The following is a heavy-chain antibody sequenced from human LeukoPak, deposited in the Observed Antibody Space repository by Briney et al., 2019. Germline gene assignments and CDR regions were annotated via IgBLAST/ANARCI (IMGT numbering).Heavy chain of an antibody. V-gene: IGHV1-2*02. CDR3: AARSLWFGELLFDY. CDR1: GYTFTGYY. J-gene: IGHJ4*02. CDR2: INPNSGGT. D-gene: IGHD3-10*01. Sequence: GASVKVSCKASGYTFTGYYMHWVRQAPGQGLEWMGWINPNSGGTNYAQKFQGRVTMTRDTSISTAYMELSRLRSDGTAVYYCAARSLWFGELLFDYWGQGTLVTVSS.